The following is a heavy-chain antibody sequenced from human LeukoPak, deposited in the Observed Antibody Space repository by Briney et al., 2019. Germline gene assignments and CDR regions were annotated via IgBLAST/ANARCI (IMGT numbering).Heavy chain of an antibody. Sequence: LSGGSLRLSCAASGFTFSSYAMSWVRQAPGKGLEWVSVISGSGGSTYYADSVKGRFTISRDNSKNTLYLQMNSLRAEDTAVYYCAKDYGDYESHFHHWGQGTLVTVSS. J-gene: IGHJ1*01. CDR3: AKDYGDYESHFHH. CDR2: ISGSGGST. CDR1: GFTFSSYA. D-gene: IGHD4-17*01. V-gene: IGHV3-23*01.